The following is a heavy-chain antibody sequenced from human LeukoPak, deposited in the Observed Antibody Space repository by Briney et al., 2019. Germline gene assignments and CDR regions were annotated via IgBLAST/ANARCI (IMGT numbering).Heavy chain of an antibody. CDR1: GGSISSDDYY. CDR3: ARVPAAINYFYYMDV. Sequence: SETLSLTCTVSGGSISSDDYYWSWIRQPPGKGLEWIGYIYYSGSTYYNPSLKSRVTISVDTSKNQFSLKLSSVTAADTAVYYCARVPAAINYFYYMDVWGKGTTVTVSS. V-gene: IGHV4-30-4*08. D-gene: IGHD2-2*01. CDR2: IYYSGST. J-gene: IGHJ6*03.